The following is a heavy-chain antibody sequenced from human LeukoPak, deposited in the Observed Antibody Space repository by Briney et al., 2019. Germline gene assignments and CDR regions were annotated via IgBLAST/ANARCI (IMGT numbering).Heavy chain of an antibody. Sequence: GASVKVSCKASGGTFSSYAISWVRQAPGQGLEWMGWISAYNGNTNYAQKLQGRVTMTTDTSTSTAYMELRSLRSDDTAVYYCARAHDYYYYYMDVWGKGTTVTVSS. CDR3: ARAHDYYYYYMDV. V-gene: IGHV1-18*01. J-gene: IGHJ6*03. CDR2: ISAYNGNT. CDR1: GGTFSSYA.